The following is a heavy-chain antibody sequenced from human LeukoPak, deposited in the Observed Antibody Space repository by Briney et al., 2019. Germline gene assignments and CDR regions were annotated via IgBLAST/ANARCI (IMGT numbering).Heavy chain of an antibody. Sequence: ASVKVSCKASGYTFTCYGISWVRQAPGQGLEWMGWISAYNGNTNYAQKLQGRVTMTTDTSTSTAYMELRSLRSDDTAVYYCARDGPLMYCGGDCYRSLDYWGQGTLVTVSS. CDR3: ARDGPLMYCGGDCYRSLDY. CDR1: GYTFTCYG. V-gene: IGHV1-18*01. D-gene: IGHD2-21*02. CDR2: ISAYNGNT. J-gene: IGHJ4*02.